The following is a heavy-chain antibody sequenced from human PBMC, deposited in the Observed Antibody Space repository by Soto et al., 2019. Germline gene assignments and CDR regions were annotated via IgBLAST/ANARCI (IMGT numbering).Heavy chain of an antibody. CDR3: ARQYGWDALDI. CDR1: GGSISSSSYY. D-gene: IGHD2-8*02. V-gene: IGHV4-39*01. J-gene: IGHJ3*02. Sequence: PSETLSLTCTVSGGSISSSSYYWGWIRQPPGKGLEWIGSIYHSGSTDYNPSLKSRITTSVDTSKNQFSLKLSSVTAADTAVYYCARQYGWDALDIWGQGTMVT. CDR2: IYHSGST.